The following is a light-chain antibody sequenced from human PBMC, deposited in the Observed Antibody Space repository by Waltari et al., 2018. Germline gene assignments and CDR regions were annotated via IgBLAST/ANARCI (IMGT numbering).Light chain of an antibody. CDR2: YGA. Sequence: SHVVTQAPSVSVAPGETANITCGGDLNIAMRRAHWYPQRPGQAPVLIIYYGADRPSGVPERFSGSNSGNAATLTISRVEAGDEADYYCQMWDTSRDHRVFGGGTKLTVL. CDR1: LNIAMRR. J-gene: IGLJ3*02. CDR3: QMWDTSRDHRV. V-gene: IGLV3-21*04.